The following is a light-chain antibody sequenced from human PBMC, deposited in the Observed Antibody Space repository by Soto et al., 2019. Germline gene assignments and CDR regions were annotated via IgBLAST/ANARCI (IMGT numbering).Light chain of an antibody. CDR1: ENVRNNS. CDR2: GAS. CDR3: HHYGFGADT. V-gene: IGKV3-20*01. Sequence: ELVLTQSPGTLSLSPGQRATLSCRANENVRNNSLAWYQQPPGQPPRLLIFGASSRATGIPGRITGFGSGADFSLTISRLEPADSAVYFCHHYGFGADTFGQGTKLEIK. J-gene: IGKJ2*01.